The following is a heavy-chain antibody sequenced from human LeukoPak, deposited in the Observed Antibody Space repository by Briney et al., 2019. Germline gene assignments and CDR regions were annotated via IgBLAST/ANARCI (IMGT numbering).Heavy chain of an antibody. CDR1: GFTFSNYA. D-gene: IGHD2-21*01. CDR3: ARVDDSDWYAFDV. Sequence: GGSLRLSCAASGFTFSNYAIHWVRQAPGKGLEWVAVISYDGSNKYYADSAKGRFTISRDNSNNSLYLQMNSLRPEDTAVYYCARVDDSDWYAFDVWGQGTMVTVSS. CDR2: ISYDGSNK. V-gene: IGHV3-30-3*01. J-gene: IGHJ3*01.